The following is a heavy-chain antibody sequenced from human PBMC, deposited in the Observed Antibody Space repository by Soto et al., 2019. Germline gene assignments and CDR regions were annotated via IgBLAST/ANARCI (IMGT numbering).Heavy chain of an antibody. CDR2: ISGSGGST. V-gene: IGHV3-23*01. J-gene: IGHJ3*01. Sequence: GGSLRLSYAASGFTFSSYAMRWVRQAPGKGLEWVSAISGSGGSTYYADSVKGRFTISRDNSKNTLYLQMNSLRAEDTDVYYWEKDLGIVVVPDAFDFWGQGTMVTVSS. CDR1: GFTFSSYA. CDR3: EKDLGIVVVPDAFDF. D-gene: IGHD3-22*01.